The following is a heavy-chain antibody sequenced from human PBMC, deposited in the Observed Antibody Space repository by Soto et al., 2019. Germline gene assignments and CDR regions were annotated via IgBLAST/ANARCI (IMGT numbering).Heavy chain of an antibody. Sequence: GGSLRLSCSASGFTFSSYDMHWVRQGPGKGLEWVSAIGTAGDTNYAGSVKGRFTISRENAKNSLYLQMNSLRAGDTAIYFCARAIGQTLFDYWGQATIVTVSS. J-gene: IGHJ4*02. D-gene: IGHD3-22*01. V-gene: IGHV3-13*04. CDR2: IGTAGDT. CDR1: GFTFSSYD. CDR3: ARAIGQTLFDY.